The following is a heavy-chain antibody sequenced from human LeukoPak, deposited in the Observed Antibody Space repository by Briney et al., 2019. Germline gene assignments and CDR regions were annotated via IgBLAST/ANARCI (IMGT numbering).Heavy chain of an antibody. CDR2: ISHSTTT. CDR1: GYSISSTFY. CDR3: ARVNPPEATFDY. V-gene: IGHV4-38-2*02. Sequence: SETLSLTCNVSGYSISSTFYGAWIRQPPGKGLEWIATISHSTTTYYTPSLKSRLTMSMDTSKNQFSLKLRSVTVADTAVYYCARVNPPEATFDYWGQGTLVSVSS. J-gene: IGHJ4*02.